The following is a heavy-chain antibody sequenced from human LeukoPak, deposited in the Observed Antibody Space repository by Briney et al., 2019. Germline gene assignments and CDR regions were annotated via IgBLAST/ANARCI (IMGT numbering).Heavy chain of an antibody. CDR3: ARVNSSSWYVDY. J-gene: IGHJ4*02. D-gene: IGHD6-13*01. CDR2: INHRGST. V-gene: IGHV4-34*01. Sequence: SETLSLTCAVYGGSFSGYYWSWIRQPPGKGLEWIVEINHRGSTNYNPSLKSRVTISVDTSKNQFSLKLSSVTAADTAVYYCARVNSSSWYVDYWGQGTLVTVSS. CDR1: GGSFSGYY.